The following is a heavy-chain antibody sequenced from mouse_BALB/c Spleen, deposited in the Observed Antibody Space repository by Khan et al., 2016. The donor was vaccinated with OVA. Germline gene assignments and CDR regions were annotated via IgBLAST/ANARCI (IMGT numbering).Heavy chain of an antibody. CDR3: ARTARIKY. J-gene: IGHJ2*01. V-gene: IGHV3-2*02. D-gene: IGHD1-2*01. Sequence: VQLKESGPGLVKPSQSLSLTCTVTGYSITSGYGWNWIRLFPGNKLEWMGYISYSGSTNYNPSLKSRISITQDTSKNQFFLQLNSVTTEDTATYYCARTARIKYWGQGTTLTVSS. CDR1: GYSITSGYG. CDR2: ISYSGST.